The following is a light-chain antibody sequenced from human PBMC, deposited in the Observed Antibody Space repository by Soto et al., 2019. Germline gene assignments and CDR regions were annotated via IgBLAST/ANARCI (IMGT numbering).Light chain of an antibody. CDR2: KAS. J-gene: IGKJ1*01. Sequence: DIQMTQSPSTLSASVGDRVTITCRASQSIDSWLAWYQHKPGKAPKLLIYKASSLESGVPSRFSGSGSGTEFTLTISSLQPDDFATYYCQHYDSYPWTFDQGTKVEIK. CDR1: QSIDSW. CDR3: QHYDSYPWT. V-gene: IGKV1-5*03.